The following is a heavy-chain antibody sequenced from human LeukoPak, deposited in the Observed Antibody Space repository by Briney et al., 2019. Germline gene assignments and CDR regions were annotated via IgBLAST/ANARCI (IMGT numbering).Heavy chain of an antibody. J-gene: IGHJ4*02. V-gene: IGHV3-64D*06. CDR3: ARGGREMATSKPYYFDY. D-gene: IGHD5-24*01. CDR1: GFTFSSYA. Sequence: GGSLRLSCSASGFTFSSYAMHWVRQAPGKGLEYVSAISSNGGSTYYADSVKGRFTISRDNSKNTLYLQMSSLRAEDTAVYYCARGGREMATSKPYYFDYWGQGTLVTVSS. CDR2: ISSNGGST.